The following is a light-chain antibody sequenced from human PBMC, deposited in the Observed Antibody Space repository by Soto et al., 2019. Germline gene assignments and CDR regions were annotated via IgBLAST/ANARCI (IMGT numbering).Light chain of an antibody. J-gene: IGKJ5*01. CDR3: LQDYSYPRT. Sequence: IQMTQSPSSLSASVGDRVTITCRASQSISSHLNWYQQKPGKAPKLLIYAASSLQSGVPSRFSGSGSGTDFTLTITGLQPEDFGTYYCLQDYSYPRTFGQGTRLEIK. CDR1: QSISSH. V-gene: IGKV1-6*01. CDR2: AAS.